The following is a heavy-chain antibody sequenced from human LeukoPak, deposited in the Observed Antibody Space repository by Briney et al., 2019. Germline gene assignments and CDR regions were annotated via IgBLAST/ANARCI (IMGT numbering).Heavy chain of an antibody. V-gene: IGHV3-53*05. J-gene: IGHJ4*02. CDR2: ISGSGGST. Sequence: RSGGSLRLSCAPSGLTVSNNYLSWVRQAPGKGLEWVSAISGSGGSTYYADSVKGRFTISRDNSKNTLYLQMNSLRAEDTAVYYCARVGTAVAFDYWGQGTQVTVSS. CDR3: ARVGTAVAFDY. CDR1: GLTVSNNY. D-gene: IGHD6-19*01.